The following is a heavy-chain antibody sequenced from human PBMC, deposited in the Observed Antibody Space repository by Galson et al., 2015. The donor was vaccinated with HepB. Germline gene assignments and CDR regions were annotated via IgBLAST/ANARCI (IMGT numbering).Heavy chain of an antibody. Sequence: SLRLSCAASGFTFSSYAMHWVRQAPGKGLEWVAVISYDGSNKYYADSVKGRFTISRDNSKNTLYLQMNSLRAEDTAVYYCARLKGDYDAFDIWGQGTMVTVSS. D-gene: IGHD4-17*01. CDR2: ISYDGSNK. CDR3: ARLKGDYDAFDI. CDR1: GFTFSSYA. J-gene: IGHJ3*02. V-gene: IGHV3-30-3*01.